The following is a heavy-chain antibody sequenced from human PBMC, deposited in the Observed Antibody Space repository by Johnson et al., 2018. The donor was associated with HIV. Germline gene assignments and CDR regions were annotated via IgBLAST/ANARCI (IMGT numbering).Heavy chain of an antibody. D-gene: IGHD2-21*02. V-gene: IGHV3-49*03. CDR3: TGGRDLRAFDI. J-gene: IGHJ3*02. Sequence: VQLVESGGGLVQPGRSLRLSCSASGFTFGAYALSWFRQAPGKGLGWVGFIRSNAYGGTTETVASGKVRFTISRDDSQKIAYLQMNSLKTEDTAMYYCTGGRDLRAFDIWGQGTMVTVSS. CDR1: GFTFGAYA. CDR2: IRSNAYGGTT.